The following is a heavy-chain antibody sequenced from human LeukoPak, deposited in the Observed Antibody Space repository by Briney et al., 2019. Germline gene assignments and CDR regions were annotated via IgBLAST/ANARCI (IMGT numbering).Heavy chain of an antibody. V-gene: IGHV1-18*01. Sequence: GASVKVSCRASGYTFANCGVSWVRQAPGQGLEWMGWINTYNGDRNYAQNLQDRVTMTTDTSTTTAYMELRSLKSDDTAVYYCARGAARLSIFDYWGQGTLITVSS. CDR3: ARGAARLSIFDY. J-gene: IGHJ4*02. CDR1: GYTFANCG. D-gene: IGHD6-6*01. CDR2: INTYNGDR.